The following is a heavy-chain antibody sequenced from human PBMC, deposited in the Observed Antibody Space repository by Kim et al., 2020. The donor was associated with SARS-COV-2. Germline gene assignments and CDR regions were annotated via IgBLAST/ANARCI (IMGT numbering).Heavy chain of an antibody. J-gene: IGHJ4*02. Sequence: SVKVSCKASGGTFSSYAISWVRQAPGQGLEWMGRIIPILGIANYAQKFQGRVTITADKSTSTAYMELSSLRSEDTAVYYCAGWGFNDSSGYPDYFDYWGQGTLVTVSS. CDR2: IIPILGIA. CDR1: GGTFSSYA. D-gene: IGHD3-22*01. V-gene: IGHV1-69*04. CDR3: AGWGFNDSSGYPDYFDY.